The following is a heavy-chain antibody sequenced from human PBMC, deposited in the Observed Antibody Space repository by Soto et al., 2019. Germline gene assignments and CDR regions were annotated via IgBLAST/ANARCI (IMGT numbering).Heavy chain of an antibody. CDR1: GFNFSNHW. CDR3: ARESGDWPLNWFDP. Sequence: LRLSCAASGFNFSNHWMYWVRQRPAEGLVWVSRITSDGKSKAYAESVKGRFAISRDNAKNTLYLQMNGLTAEDTAVYYCARESGDWPLNWFDPWGQGTLVTVSS. J-gene: IGHJ5*02. D-gene: IGHD2-21*02. CDR2: ITSDGKSK. V-gene: IGHV3-74*01.